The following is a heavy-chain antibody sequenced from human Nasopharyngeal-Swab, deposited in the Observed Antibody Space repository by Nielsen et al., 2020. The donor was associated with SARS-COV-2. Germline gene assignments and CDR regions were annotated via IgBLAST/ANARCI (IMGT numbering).Heavy chain of an antibody. CDR1: GYTFTSYG. Sequence: ASVKVSCKASGYTFTSYGISWVRQAPGQGLEWMGWISAYNGNTNYAQKLQGRVTMTTDTSTSTAYMELRSLRSDDTAVYYCARESSIAVAGAIFDYWGQGTPVTVSS. J-gene: IGHJ4*02. D-gene: IGHD6-19*01. CDR2: ISAYNGNT. V-gene: IGHV1-18*01. CDR3: ARESSIAVAGAIFDY.